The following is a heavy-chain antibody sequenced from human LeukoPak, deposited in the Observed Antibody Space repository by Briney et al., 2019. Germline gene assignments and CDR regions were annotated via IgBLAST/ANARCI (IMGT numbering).Heavy chain of an antibody. D-gene: IGHD3-22*01. Sequence: GRSLRLSCAASGFTFSSYAMSWVRQAPGKGLEWVSAISGSGGSTYYADSVKGRFTISRDNSKNTLYLQMNSLRAEDTAVYYCAKDHLYYYDSSGYYYFDYWGQGTLVTVSS. CDR2: ISGSGGST. V-gene: IGHV3-23*01. CDR3: AKDHLYYYDSSGYYYFDY. CDR1: GFTFSSYA. J-gene: IGHJ4*02.